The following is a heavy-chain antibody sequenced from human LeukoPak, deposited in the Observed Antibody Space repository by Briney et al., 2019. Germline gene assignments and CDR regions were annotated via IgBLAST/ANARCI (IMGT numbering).Heavy chain of an antibody. J-gene: IGHJ3*02. CDR1: GDSISSYY. Sequence: SETLSLTCTVSGDSISSYYWSWIRQPPGKGLEWIGYIYYSGSTNYNPSLKSRVTISVDTSKNQFSLKLSSVTAADTAVYYCARDSGEKAFDIWGQGTMVTVSS. CDR3: ARDSGEKAFDI. V-gene: IGHV4-59*01. CDR2: IYYSGST. D-gene: IGHD3-10*01.